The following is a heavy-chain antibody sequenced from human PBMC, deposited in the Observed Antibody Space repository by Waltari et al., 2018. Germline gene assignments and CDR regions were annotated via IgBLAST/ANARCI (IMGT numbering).Heavy chain of an antibody. V-gene: IGHV1-69*05. CDR3: ARGRDSGYDWKVAFDY. J-gene: IGHJ4*02. D-gene: IGHD5-12*01. CDR2: IIPIFGTA. CDR1: GGTFSSYA. Sequence: QVQLVQSGAEVKKPGSSVKVSCKASGGTFSSYALSWVRPAPGQGLEWMGGIIPIFGTANYAQKFQGRVTITTDESTSTAYMELSSLRSEDTAVYYCARGRDSGYDWKVAFDYWGQGTLVTVSS.